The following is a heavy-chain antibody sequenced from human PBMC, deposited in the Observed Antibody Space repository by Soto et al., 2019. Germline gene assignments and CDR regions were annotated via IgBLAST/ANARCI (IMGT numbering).Heavy chain of an antibody. CDR2: IIPVLGVT. J-gene: IGHJ6*02. D-gene: IGHD2-21*02. CDR1: GSTFSSYT. CDR3: ARRRYCGADCYSKYYYGMDV. Sequence: QVHLVQSGAEVKKPGSSVKVSCQASGSTFSSYTVSWVRQAPGQGLEWMGRIIPVLGVTNYAPKFKGRVKITADKSKXTXYXXLSSLRSGDTAVYYCARRRYCGADCYSKYYYGMDVWGQGTTVTVSS. V-gene: IGHV1-69*02.